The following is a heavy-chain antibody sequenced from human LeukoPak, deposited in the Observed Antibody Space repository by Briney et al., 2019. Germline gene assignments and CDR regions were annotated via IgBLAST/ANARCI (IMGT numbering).Heavy chain of an antibody. CDR1: GYTFTGYY. V-gene: IGHV1-2*02. Sequence: ASVKVSCKASGYTFTGYYMHWVRQAPGQGLEWMGWINPNSGGTNYAQKFQGRVTMTRDTSISTAYMELSRLRSDDTAVYYCARAGDGQWLVYFDYWGQGTLVTVSS. CDR2: INPNSGGT. CDR3: ARAGDGQWLVYFDY. D-gene: IGHD6-19*01. J-gene: IGHJ4*02.